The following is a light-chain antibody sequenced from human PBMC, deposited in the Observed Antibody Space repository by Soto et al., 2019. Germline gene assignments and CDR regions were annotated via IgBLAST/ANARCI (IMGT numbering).Light chain of an antibody. CDR2: WAS. CDR1: QSVLYSSKNKNY. J-gene: IGKJ4*01. CDR3: QQYYSTPLLT. Sequence: DIVLTQSPDSLSVSLGERATINCKSSQSVLYSSKNKNYLAWYQQKPGQPPKLLIYWASTRESGVPDRFSGSGSGTYFTLTISSLQAEDVAVYYCQQYYSTPLLTFGGGTKVEIK. V-gene: IGKV4-1*01.